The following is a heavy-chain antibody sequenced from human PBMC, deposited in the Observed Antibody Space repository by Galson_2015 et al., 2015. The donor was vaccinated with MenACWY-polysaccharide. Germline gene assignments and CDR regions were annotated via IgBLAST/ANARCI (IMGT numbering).Heavy chain of an antibody. J-gene: IGHJ5*02. V-gene: IGHV3-74*01. Sequence: SLRLSCAASGFTFSTYWMHWVRQAPGKGLVWVSRSNGDGSATGYADSVKGRFTISRDNAKNTLYLEMNSLRAEDTAVYYCARAAGKKGNGDNCYFHWFDPWGQGALVTDSS. CDR1: GFTFSTYW. CDR3: ARAAGKKGNGDNCYFHWFDP. CDR2: SNGDGSAT. D-gene: IGHD2-15*01.